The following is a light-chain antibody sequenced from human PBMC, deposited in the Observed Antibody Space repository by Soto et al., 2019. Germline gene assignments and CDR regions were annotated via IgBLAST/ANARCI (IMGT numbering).Light chain of an antibody. J-gene: IGLJ2*01. CDR1: SSDVGNYNY. Sequence: QSALTQPASVSGSPGQSITISCTGTSSDVGNYNYVSWYQHHPGKAPKLIIFDVSNRPSGLSNRLSGSKSGNTASLTIFGLQGEDEADYYCSSYTSTSTVIFGGGTQLTVL. CDR3: SSYTSTSTVI. V-gene: IGLV2-14*03. CDR2: DVS.